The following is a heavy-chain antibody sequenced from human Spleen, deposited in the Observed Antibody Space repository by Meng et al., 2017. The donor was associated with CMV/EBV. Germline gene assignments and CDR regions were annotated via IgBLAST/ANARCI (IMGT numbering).Heavy chain of an antibody. J-gene: IGHJ4*02. CDR2: IYPGDSDT. CDR1: GYSFTSYW. D-gene: IGHD3-10*01. CDR3: AVSPGGYYFDY. Sequence: EVPWAQFGAEANMPAERAKTSCKGSGYSFTSYWIGWVRQMPGKGLEWMGIIYPGDSDTRYSPSFQGQVTISAHKSISTAYLQWSSLKASDTAMFYCAVSPGGYYFDYWGQGTLVTVSS. V-gene: IGHV5-51*01.